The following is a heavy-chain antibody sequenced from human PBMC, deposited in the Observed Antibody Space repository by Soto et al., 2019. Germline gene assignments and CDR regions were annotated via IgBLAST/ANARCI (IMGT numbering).Heavy chain of an antibody. V-gene: IGHV3-30*18. Sequence: QVQLVESGGGVVQPGGSLRLSCTASGFTFSDYAMHWVRQAPGKGLEWVALISYDGNDKYYADSVKGRFTVSRANSKNILYLHMNSLRPEDTALYYCVKTKAVQLWVFDYWGQGTLVTVSS. D-gene: IGHD5-18*01. CDR3: VKTKAVQLWVFDY. CDR2: ISYDGNDK. J-gene: IGHJ4*02. CDR1: GFTFSDYA.